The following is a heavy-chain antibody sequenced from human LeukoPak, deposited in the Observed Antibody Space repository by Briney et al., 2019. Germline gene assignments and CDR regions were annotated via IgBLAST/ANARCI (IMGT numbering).Heavy chain of an antibody. Sequence: GGSLRLSCAASGFTFSTSWMSWVRQVPGKGLEWVANIKKDGSESYYVDSVKGRFTISRDNAKNSLYLQMNSLRAEDTAVYYCARGSGYCGGDCYPRPYYYYYGMDVWGQGTTVTVSS. CDR1: GFTFSTSW. CDR2: IKKDGSES. J-gene: IGHJ6*02. CDR3: ARGSGYCGGDCYPRPYYYYYGMDV. D-gene: IGHD2-21*02. V-gene: IGHV3-7*01.